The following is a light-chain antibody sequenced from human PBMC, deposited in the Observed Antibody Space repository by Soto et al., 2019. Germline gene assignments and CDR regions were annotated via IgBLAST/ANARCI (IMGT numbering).Light chain of an antibody. J-gene: IGKJ1*01. V-gene: IGKV1-5*03. CDR2: KAS. Sequence: DIQVTQSPSTLSASVGDRVTINCRASQNINDWLAWYQQKSGKALKVLIYKASSLESGVPSRFSGSGSGTEFTLTISSLQTEDSATYYCQQYGANSPWTFGQGTKVEVK. CDR1: QNINDW. CDR3: QQYGANSPWT.